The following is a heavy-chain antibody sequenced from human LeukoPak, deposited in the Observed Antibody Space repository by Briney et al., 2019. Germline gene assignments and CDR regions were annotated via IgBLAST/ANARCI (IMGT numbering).Heavy chain of an antibody. J-gene: IGHJ4*02. D-gene: IGHD2-8*01. V-gene: IGHV3-23*01. CDR3: ARALIGYYFDY. CDR1: GFTFSSYA. CDR2: VSGSGGST. Sequence: GGSLRLSCAASGFTFSSYAMSWVRQAPGKGLEWVSAVSGSGGSTYYADSVKGRFTISRDNSKNTLYLQMNSLRAGDTAVYYCARALIGYYFDYWGQGTLVTVSS.